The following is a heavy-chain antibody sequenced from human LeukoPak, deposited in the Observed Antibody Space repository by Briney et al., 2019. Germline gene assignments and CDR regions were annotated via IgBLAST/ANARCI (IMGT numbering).Heavy chain of an antibody. J-gene: IGHJ3*02. V-gene: IGHV4-39*07. CDR3: ARQLAYCGGDCYQDAFDI. Sequence: PSETLSLTCTVSGGSISSSSYYWGWIRQPPGKGLEWIGEIYHSGSTNYNPSLKSRVTISVDKSKNQFSLKLSSVTAADTAVYYCARQLAYCGGDCYQDAFDIWGQGTMVTVSS. D-gene: IGHD2-21*02. CDR2: IYHSGST. CDR1: GGSISSSSYY.